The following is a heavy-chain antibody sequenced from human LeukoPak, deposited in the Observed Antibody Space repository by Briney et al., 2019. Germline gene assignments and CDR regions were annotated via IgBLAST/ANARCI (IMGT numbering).Heavy chain of an antibody. Sequence: PSETLSLTCAVYGGSFSGYYWSWIRQPPGKGLEWIGEINHSGSTNYNPSLKSRVTIPVDTSKNQFSLKLSSVTAADTAVYYCARPRLRTPGWFDPWGQGTLVTVSS. CDR2: INHSGST. CDR1: GGSFSGYY. J-gene: IGHJ5*02. D-gene: IGHD1-14*01. CDR3: ARPRLRTPGWFDP. V-gene: IGHV4-34*01.